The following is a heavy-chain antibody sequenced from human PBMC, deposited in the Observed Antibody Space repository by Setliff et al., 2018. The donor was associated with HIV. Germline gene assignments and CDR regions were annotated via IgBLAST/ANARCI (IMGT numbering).Heavy chain of an antibody. CDR2: INPSGGIT. CDR1: GSTLTNYH. CDR3: VTQRGSGSDPFDI. V-gene: IGHV1-46*01. D-gene: IGHD6-25*01. J-gene: IGHJ3*02. Sequence: ASVKVSCKASGSTLTNYHMHWVRQAPGQGLEWMGVINPSGGITTYAQKFQGRVTVTKDTSTSTVYMELRSIRSEDTAVYYCVTQRGSGSDPFDIWGPGTMVTVSS.